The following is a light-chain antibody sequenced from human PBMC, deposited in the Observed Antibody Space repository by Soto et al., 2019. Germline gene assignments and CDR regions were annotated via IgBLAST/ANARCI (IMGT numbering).Light chain of an antibody. V-gene: IGKV2-28*01. CDR3: MQALQSPLT. CDR2: SGS. J-gene: IGKJ4*01. CDR1: QSLLHSNGYNY. Sequence: DIVMTQSPLSLPVTPGEPASISCRSSQSLLHSNGYNYLDWYLQKPGQSPQLLIYSGSYRASGVPDRFGGGGSGTDFTLTITRVEAEDVGIYYCMQALQSPLTFGGGTKVDIK.